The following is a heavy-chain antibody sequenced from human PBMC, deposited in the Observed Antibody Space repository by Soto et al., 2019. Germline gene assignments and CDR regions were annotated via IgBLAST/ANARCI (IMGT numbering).Heavy chain of an antibody. CDR1: GGSISSGDYY. V-gene: IGHV4-30-4*01. Sequence: QVQLQESGPGLVKPSQTLSLTCTVSGGSISSGDYYWSWIRQPPGKGLEWIGYIYYSGSTYYNPSLKRRVTISVDTSKNQFSLKLSSVTAADTAVYYCARIPDPTSLYYYYYGMDVWGQGTTVTVSS. J-gene: IGHJ6*02. CDR2: IYYSGST. CDR3: ARIPDPTSLYYYYYGMDV.